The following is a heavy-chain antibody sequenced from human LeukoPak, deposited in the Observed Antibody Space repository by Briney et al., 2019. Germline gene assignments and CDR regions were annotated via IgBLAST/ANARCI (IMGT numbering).Heavy chain of an antibody. CDR1: GFTFSIYA. CDR2: ISGNGGST. J-gene: IGHJ5*01. D-gene: IGHD4-17*01. V-gene: IGHV3-23*01. CDR3: AKYRDVTSKGSGLGS. Sequence: GGSLRLSCAASGFTFSIYAMSWVRQAPGKGLEWVSAISGNGGSTYYTDSVKGRFTISRDNSRNTLYVQMTRLTDEDTAVYYCAKYRDVTSKGSGLGSLGQGTLVTVSS.